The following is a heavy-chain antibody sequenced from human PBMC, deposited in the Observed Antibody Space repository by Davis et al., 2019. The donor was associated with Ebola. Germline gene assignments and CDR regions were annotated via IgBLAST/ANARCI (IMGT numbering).Heavy chain of an antibody. CDR3: ARQLPYYSYGMDV. CDR2: ISSSSSTI. D-gene: IGHD2-2*01. CDR1: GFTFSSYC. J-gene: IGHJ6*02. Sequence: GESLKISCAASGFTFSSYCMNWVRQAPGKGLEWVSYISSSSSTIYYADSVKGRFTISRDNSKNTLYLQMNSLRAEDTAVYFCARQLPYYSYGMDVWGQGTTVTVSS. V-gene: IGHV3-48*01.